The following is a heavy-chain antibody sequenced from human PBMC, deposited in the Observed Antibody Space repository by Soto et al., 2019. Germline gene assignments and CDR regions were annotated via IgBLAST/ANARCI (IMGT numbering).Heavy chain of an antibody. CDR3: ARANSQTLGATIVDY. D-gene: IGHD1-26*01. Sequence: PGGSLRLSCAASGFTVNLNYMTWVRQAPGKGLEWVSVLYSDGNTYYADSVKGRFAISRDDPKNTLYLQMDSLRVEDTAVYYCARANSQTLGATIVDYWGQGTLVTVSS. CDR1: GFTVNLNY. J-gene: IGHJ4*02. V-gene: IGHV3-66*01. CDR2: LYSDGNT.